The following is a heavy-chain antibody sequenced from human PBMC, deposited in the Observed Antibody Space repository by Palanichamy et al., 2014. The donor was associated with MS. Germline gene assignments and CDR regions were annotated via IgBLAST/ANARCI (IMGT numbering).Heavy chain of an antibody. V-gene: IGHV3-33*01. CDR1: GFTFSSYG. CDR2: IWYDGSNK. D-gene: IGHD3-10*01. CDR3: ARDSGSGSYDGMDV. J-gene: IGHJ6*02. Sequence: QVQLVESGGGVVQPGRSLRLSCAASGFTFSSYGMHWVRQAPGKGLEWVAVIWYDGSNKYYADSVKGRFTISRDNSKNTLHLQMNSLRAEDTAVYYCARDSGSGSYDGMDVWGQGTTVTVSS.